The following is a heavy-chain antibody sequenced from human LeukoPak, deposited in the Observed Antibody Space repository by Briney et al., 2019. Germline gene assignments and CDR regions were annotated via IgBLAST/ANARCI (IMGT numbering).Heavy chain of an antibody. CDR3: ARGKQQLEHILEEVDY. CDR1: GFTFTDYF. D-gene: IGHD6-13*01. CDR2: INPNSGGT. V-gene: IGHV1-2*02. J-gene: IGHJ4*02. Sequence: ASVKVSCKASGFTFTDYFMQWVRQAPGQGLEWMGWINPNSGGTNYAQKFQGRVTMTRDTSITTAYMELNRLTSDDAAVYYCARGKQQLEHILEEVDYWGQGTLVTVSS.